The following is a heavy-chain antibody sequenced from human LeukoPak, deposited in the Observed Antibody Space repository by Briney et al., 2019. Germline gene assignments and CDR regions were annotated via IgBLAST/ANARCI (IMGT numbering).Heavy chain of an antibody. CDR2: IYTSGST. CDR3: ARDKKEQLVLEYYYYMDV. D-gene: IGHD6-6*01. Sequence: SETLSLTCTVSGGSISSYYWSWLRQPAGKGLEWIGRIYTSGSTNYNPSLKSRVTISVDKSKNQFSLKLSSVTAADTAVYYCARDKKEQLVLEYYYYMDVWGKGTTVTVSS. J-gene: IGHJ6*03. CDR1: GGSISSYY. V-gene: IGHV4-4*07.